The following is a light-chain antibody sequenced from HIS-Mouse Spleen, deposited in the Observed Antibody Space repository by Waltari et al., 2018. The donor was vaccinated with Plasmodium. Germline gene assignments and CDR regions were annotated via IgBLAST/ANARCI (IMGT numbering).Light chain of an antibody. V-gene: IGKV3-11*01. CDR1: QSVSSY. J-gene: IGKJ3*01. Sequence: VLTQSPATLSLSPGERATLSCRASQSVSSYLAWYQQKPGQAPRLLIYDASNRATGIPARFSGSGSGTDFTLTISSLEPEDFAVYYCQQRSNWPITFGPGTKVDIK. CDR2: DAS. CDR3: QQRSNWPIT.